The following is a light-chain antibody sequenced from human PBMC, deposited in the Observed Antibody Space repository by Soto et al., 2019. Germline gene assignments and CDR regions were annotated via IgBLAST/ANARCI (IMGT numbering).Light chain of an antibody. CDR1: SSDVGGYNY. V-gene: IGLV2-8*01. CDR3: SSYAGSLYG. Sequence: QSALTQPPSASGSPGQSVTISCTGTSSDVGGYNYVSWYQQHPGKAPKLMIYEVTKRPSGVPDRFSGSKSGNTASLTVSGLQAEDEADYYCSSYAGSLYGFGTGTKLPVL. CDR2: EVT. J-gene: IGLJ1*01.